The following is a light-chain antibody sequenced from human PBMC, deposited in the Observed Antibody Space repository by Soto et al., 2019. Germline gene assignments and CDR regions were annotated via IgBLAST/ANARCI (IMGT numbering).Light chain of an antibody. CDR1: SSDIGAYNY. CDR3: FSFTTDWTHV. J-gene: IGLJ1*01. V-gene: IGLV2-14*01. CDR2: EVS. Sequence: QSVLTQPASVSGSPGQSITISCTGSSSDIGAYNYVSWFQQYPGKAPKLIISEVSNRPSGVSNRFSSSKSGTAASLTISGLQTEDEADYFCFSFTTDWTHVFGTGTKVTVL.